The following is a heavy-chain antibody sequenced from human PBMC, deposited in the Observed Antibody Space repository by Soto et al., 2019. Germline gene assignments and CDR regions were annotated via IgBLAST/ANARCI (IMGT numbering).Heavy chain of an antibody. CDR2: MNPNSGNT. V-gene: IGHV1-8*01. CDR1: GYPFTSYD. Sequence: ASVKVSCKASGYPFTSYDINWVRQATGQGLEWMGWMNPNSGNTGYAQKFQGRVTMTRNTSISTAYMELSSLRSEETAVYYCARVRPYYDFWSGYSYGMDVWGQGTTVTVSS. CDR3: ARVRPYYDFWSGYSYGMDV. D-gene: IGHD3-3*01. J-gene: IGHJ6*02.